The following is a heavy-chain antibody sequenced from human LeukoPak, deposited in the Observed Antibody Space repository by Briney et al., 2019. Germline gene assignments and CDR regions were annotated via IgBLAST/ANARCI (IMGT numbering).Heavy chain of an antibody. CDR2: ISYDGSNK. D-gene: IGHD5-18*01. V-gene: IGHV3-30*14. Sequence: PGGSLRLSCAASGFTFSSYAMSWVRQAPGKGLEWVAVISYDGSNKYYADSVKGRFTISRDNSKNTLYLQMNSLRAEDTAVYYCAKGWEANSYGALDYFDYWGQGTLVTVSS. CDR3: AKGWEANSYGALDYFDY. J-gene: IGHJ4*02. CDR1: GFTFSSYA.